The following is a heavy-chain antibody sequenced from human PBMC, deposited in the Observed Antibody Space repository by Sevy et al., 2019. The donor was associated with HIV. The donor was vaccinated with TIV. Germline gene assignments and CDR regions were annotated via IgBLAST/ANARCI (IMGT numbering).Heavy chain of an antibody. CDR1: GFTFSNAW. D-gene: IGHD3-3*01. CDR2: IKSKTDGGTT. V-gene: IGHV3-15*01. J-gene: IGHJ3*02. Sequence: GGSLRLSCAASGFTFSNAWMSWVRQAPGKGLEWVGRIKSKTDGGTTDYAEPVKGRFTISRDDSKNTLYLQMNSLKTEDTAVYYCTTTPYYDFWSARGHDAFDIWGQGTMVTVSS. CDR3: TTTPYYDFWSARGHDAFDI.